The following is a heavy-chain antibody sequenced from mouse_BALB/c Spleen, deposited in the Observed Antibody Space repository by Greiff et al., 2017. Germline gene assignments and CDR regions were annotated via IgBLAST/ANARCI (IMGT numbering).Heavy chain of an antibody. D-gene: IGHD1-1*01. Sequence: VQLQQSGPELVKPGASVKMSCKASGYTFTSYVMHWVKQKPGQGLEWIGYINPYNDGTKYNEKFKGKATLTSDKSSSTAYMELSSLTSEDSAVYYCARYPPIYYYGSSYFDYWGQGTTLTVSS. CDR1: GYTFTSYV. V-gene: IGHV1-14*01. CDR3: ARYPPIYYYGSSYFDY. J-gene: IGHJ2*01. CDR2: INPYNDGT.